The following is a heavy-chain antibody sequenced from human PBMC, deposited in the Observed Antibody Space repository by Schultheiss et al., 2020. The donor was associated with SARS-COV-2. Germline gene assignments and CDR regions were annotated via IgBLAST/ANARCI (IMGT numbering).Heavy chain of an antibody. CDR3: AKMGIEGSSSTEYYYYMDV. CDR2: ISSSSSYI. CDR1: GFTFSNYN. J-gene: IGHJ6*03. Sequence: GESLKISCAASGFTFSNYNMNWVRQAPGKGLEWISSISSSSSYIYYADSVKGRFTISRDNAKNSLYLQMNSLRAEDTALYYCAKMGIEGSSSTEYYYYMDVWGKGTTVTVSS. V-gene: IGHV3-21*04. D-gene: IGHD6-6*01.